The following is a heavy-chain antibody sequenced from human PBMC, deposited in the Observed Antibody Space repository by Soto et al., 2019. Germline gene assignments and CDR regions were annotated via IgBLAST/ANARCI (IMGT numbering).Heavy chain of an antibody. CDR1: GFTFSSYG. V-gene: IGHV3-33*01. Sequence: GGSLRLSCAASGFTFSSYGMHWVRQAPGKGLEWVAVIWYDGSNKYYADSVKGRFTISRDNSKNTLYLQMNSLRAEDTAVYYCAREIYYYDSSGPNVDYGMDVWGQGTTVTVSS. CDR3: AREIYYYDSSGPNVDYGMDV. J-gene: IGHJ6*02. D-gene: IGHD3-22*01. CDR2: IWYDGSNK.